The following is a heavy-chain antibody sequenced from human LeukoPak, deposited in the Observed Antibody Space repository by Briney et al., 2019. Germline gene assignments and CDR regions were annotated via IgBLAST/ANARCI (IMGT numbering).Heavy chain of an antibody. Sequence: GGSLRLSCAASGFTVSSNYMSWVRQAPGKGLEWVSVIYSGGSTYYADSVKGRFTISRDNSKNTLYLQMNSLRAEDTAVYCCAREYCGGDCYFDYWGQGTLVTVSS. J-gene: IGHJ4*02. V-gene: IGHV3-53*01. CDR2: IYSGGST. CDR3: AREYCGGDCYFDY. CDR1: GFTVSSNY. D-gene: IGHD2-21*02.